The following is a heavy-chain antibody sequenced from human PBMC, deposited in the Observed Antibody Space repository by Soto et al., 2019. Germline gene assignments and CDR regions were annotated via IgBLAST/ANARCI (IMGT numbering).Heavy chain of an antibody. CDR1: VFTFSSYA. CDR3: ARERVAAAKINWFQP. J-gene: IGHJ5*02. CDR2: ISYDGSNK. D-gene: IGHD6-13*01. Sequence: VGSLRLSCAASVFTFSSYAMHCVRHSPGKGLEWVAVISYDGSNKYYADSVKGRFTISRDNSKNTLYLQMNSLRAEDTAVYYCARERVAAAKINWFQPWGQGTLVTVSS. V-gene: IGHV3-30-3*01.